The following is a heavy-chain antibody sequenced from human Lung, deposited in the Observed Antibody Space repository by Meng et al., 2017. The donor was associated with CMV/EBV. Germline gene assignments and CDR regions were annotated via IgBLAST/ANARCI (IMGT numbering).Heavy chain of an antibody. V-gene: IGHV4-4*07. D-gene: IGHD2-2*01. Sequence: QESGQGLVKPSETLSVTCIVSSDSITNDVWSWVRQPAGKGLEWIGRLYPDGSTDYNPSLSSRLTLSLDTSKIRFSLKLRSVTAADTAIYYCARTPVRFCNTHMCYAFNYWGQGALVTVSS. CDR1: SDSITNDV. CDR3: ARTPVRFCNTHMCYAFNY. CDR2: LYPDGST. J-gene: IGHJ4*02.